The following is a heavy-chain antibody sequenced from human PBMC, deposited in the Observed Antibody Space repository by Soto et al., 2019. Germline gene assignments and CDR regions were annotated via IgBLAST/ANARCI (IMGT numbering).Heavy chain of an antibody. D-gene: IGHD2-15*01. CDR2: IFDGGKI. CDR3: ARDHQSEDTWSFDY. CDR1: NDSVDTSDW. V-gene: IGHV4-4*02. J-gene: IGHJ4*02. Sequence: QVQLQESGPGLMQPSGTLSLTCAVSNDSVDTSDWWNWVRQPPGKGLEWIGEIFDGGKIYYNPSLKSRVTISLDKSKNEVSLQLSSVTAADTAVYYCARDHQSEDTWSFDYWGQGVLVTVSS.